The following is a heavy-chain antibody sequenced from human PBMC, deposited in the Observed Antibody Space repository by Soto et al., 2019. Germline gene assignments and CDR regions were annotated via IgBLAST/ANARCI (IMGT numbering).Heavy chain of an antibody. CDR1: VDSFTNYW. J-gene: IGHJ6*02. CDR3: ARQIGHYGLDV. V-gene: IGHV5-51*01. Sequence: GESLKISCKVSVDSFTNYWIAWVRQTPGKGLEWMGIIHPGDSESRYSPSFQGQVTISADRSITTAYLQWSSLKASDTAMYYCARQIGHYGLDVWGQGTTVTVSS. CDR2: IHPGDSES.